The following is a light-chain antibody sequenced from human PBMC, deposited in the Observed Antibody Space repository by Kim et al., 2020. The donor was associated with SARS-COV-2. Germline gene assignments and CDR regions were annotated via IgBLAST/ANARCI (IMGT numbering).Light chain of an antibody. J-gene: IGKJ1*01. CDR1: QTVTSNY. Sequence: EIVLTQSPGTLSLSPGERATLSCRASQTVTSNYLAWYQQKPGQAPRLLIYGASSRATGIPDRFSASGSGTDFTLTISRLEPEDVAVYCRRHYERTFGQGAKV. CDR2: GAS. V-gene: IGKV3-20*01. CDR3: RHYERT.